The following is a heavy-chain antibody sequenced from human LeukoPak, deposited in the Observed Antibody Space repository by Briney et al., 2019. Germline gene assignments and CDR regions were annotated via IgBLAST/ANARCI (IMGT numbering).Heavy chain of an antibody. CDR2: IRDSGET. V-gene: IGHV3-53*01. CDR3: AKDVIGVIVYYFDY. J-gene: IGHJ4*02. D-gene: IGHD3-16*02. CDR1: GFSVSNYY. Sequence: GGSLRLSCAGSGFSVSNYYMSWVRQAPGKGLEWVSLIRDSGETFYADSVKGRFTISRDNSKNTMYLQMNSLRAEDTAVYYCAKDVIGVIVYYFDYWGQGTLVTVSS.